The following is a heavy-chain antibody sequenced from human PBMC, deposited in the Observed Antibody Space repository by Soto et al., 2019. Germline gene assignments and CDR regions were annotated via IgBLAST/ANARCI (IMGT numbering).Heavy chain of an antibody. D-gene: IGHD4-17*01. Sequence: PSETLSLTCIVSCSSISGYYWSWIRQPPGKGLEWIGNIYYSGSTNYNPSRKSRVTISVDTSKNQFSLKLNSVTAADTAVYYCARVGGYYGDYPNFDYWGQGTLVTVSS. V-gene: IGHV4-59*01. CDR1: CSSISGYY. CDR3: ARVGGYYGDYPNFDY. J-gene: IGHJ4*02. CDR2: IYYSGST.